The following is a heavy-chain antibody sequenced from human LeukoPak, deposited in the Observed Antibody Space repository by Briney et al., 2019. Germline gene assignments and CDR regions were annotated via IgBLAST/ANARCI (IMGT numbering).Heavy chain of an antibody. Sequence: ASVKVSSKASGGTFSSYAISWVRQAPGQGLEWMGGIIPIFGTANYAQKFQGRVTITADESTSTAYMELSSLRSEDTAVYYCARSHSAAGTVGYYYYGMDVWGQGTTVTVSS. CDR3: ARSHSAAGTVGYYYYGMDV. D-gene: IGHD6-13*01. V-gene: IGHV1-69*13. J-gene: IGHJ6*02. CDR1: GGTFSSYA. CDR2: IIPIFGTA.